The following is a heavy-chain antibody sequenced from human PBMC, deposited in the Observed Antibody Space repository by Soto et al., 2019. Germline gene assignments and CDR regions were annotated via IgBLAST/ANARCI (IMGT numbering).Heavy chain of an antibody. CDR3: ARNDTTVTTPYYFDY. D-gene: IGHD4-17*01. Sequence: EVQLVESGGGLVQPGGSLRLSCAASGFTVSSNYMSWVRQAPGKGLEWVSVIYSGGSTYYADSVKGRFTISRHNSKNTLYLQMNSLRAEDTAVYYSARNDTTVTTPYYFDYWGQGTLVTFSS. V-gene: IGHV3-53*04. CDR1: GFTVSSNY. CDR2: IYSGGST. J-gene: IGHJ4*02.